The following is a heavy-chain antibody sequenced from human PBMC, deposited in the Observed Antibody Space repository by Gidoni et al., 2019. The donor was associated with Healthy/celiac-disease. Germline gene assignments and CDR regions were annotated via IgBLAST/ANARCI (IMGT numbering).Heavy chain of an antibody. D-gene: IGHD2-2*01. J-gene: IGHJ6*03. Sequence: QAPLQHLGAPLSNPSEALSFVLAVYGGSFSSYYCSWIRQPPGKGLEWSGEINHNGSTNYNPSSKNRVTESVDTSKNKCALKLSSVTATKTAVYYCERVAPYSVVVPDALYYKYYREGWGKGSRVTVSS. CDR1: GGSFSSYY. V-gene: IGHV4-34*01. CDR3: ERVAPYSVVVPDALYYKYYREG. CDR2: INHNGST.